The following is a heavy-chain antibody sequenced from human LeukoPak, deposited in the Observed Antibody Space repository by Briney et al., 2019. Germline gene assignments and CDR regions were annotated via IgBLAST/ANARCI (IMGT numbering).Heavy chain of an antibody. J-gene: IGHJ4*02. CDR2: IRYDGSNK. D-gene: IGHD4-17*01. CDR3: AKCGDYGDYVYFDY. V-gene: IGHV3-30*02. Sequence: GGSLRLSCAASGFTLSSYGMHWVRQAPGKGLEWVAFIRYDGSNKYYADSVKGRFTISRDNSKNTLYLQMNSLRAEDTAVYYCAKCGDYGDYVYFDYWGQGTLVTVSS. CDR1: GFTLSSYG.